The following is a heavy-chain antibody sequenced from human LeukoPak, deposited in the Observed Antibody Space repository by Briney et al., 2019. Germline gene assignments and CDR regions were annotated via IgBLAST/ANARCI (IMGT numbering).Heavy chain of an antibody. Sequence: PGGSLRLSCAASGFAFSDYSMNWVRQAPGKGLEWVSYISSSDNTIHYADSVKGRFTISRDNAKNSLYLEMNSLRDEDTAVYYCARGTVTAPDYWGQGTLVTVSS. CDR1: GFAFSDYS. CDR2: ISSSDNTI. J-gene: IGHJ4*02. CDR3: ARGTVTAPDY. D-gene: IGHD2-21*02. V-gene: IGHV3-48*02.